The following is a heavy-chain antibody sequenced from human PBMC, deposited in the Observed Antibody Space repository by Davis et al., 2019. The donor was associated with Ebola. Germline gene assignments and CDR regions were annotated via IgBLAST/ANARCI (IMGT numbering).Heavy chain of an antibody. J-gene: IGHJ4*02. V-gene: IGHV3-30-3*01. D-gene: IGHD4-17*01. CDR2: ISYDGSNK. CDR1: GFTFSSYA. Sequence: GESLKISCAASGFTFSSYAMHWVRQAPGKGLEWVAVISYDGSNKYYADSVKGRFTISRDNSKNTLYLQMNSLRAEDTAVYYCARGRTTVTRYYFDYWGQGTLVTVSS. CDR3: ARGRTTVTRYYFDY.